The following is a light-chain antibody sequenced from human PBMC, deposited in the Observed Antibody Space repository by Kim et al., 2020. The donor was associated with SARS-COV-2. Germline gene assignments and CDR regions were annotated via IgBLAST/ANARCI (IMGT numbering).Light chain of an antibody. CDR1: QSVGNNY. CDR3: QQYASSPRT. CDR2: GAS. Sequence: EIVLTQFPGTLSLSPGESATLSCRASQSVGNNYLAWFHQKPGQAPRVVIYGASSRAPGIPDRFAGSGSGTDFTLTISRLEPEDFAVYYCQQYASSPRTFGQGTKLEI. J-gene: IGKJ1*01. V-gene: IGKV3-20*01.